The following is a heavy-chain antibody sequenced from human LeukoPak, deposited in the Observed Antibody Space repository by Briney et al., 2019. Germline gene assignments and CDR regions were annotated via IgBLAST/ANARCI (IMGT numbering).Heavy chain of an antibody. CDR3: ACSGGYYQFDY. V-gene: IGHV4-59*01. CDR1: GGSISSYY. CDR2: SGST. Sequence: PSETLSLTCNVSGGSISSYYWSWIRQSPGKELEWIGYSGSTDYNPSLKSRVIISIDTSKNQVSLNLSSVTAADTAVYYCACSGGYYQFDYWGQGTPVIVSS. D-gene: IGHD3-22*01. J-gene: IGHJ4*02.